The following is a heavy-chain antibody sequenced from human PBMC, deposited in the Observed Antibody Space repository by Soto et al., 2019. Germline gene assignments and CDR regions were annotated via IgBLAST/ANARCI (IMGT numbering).Heavy chain of an antibody. Sequence: QVQLVESGGGVVQPGRSLRLSCAASGFTFSSYAMHWVRKAPGKGLEWVAVISYDGSNKYYADSVKGRFTISRDNSKNTLYLQMNSLRAEDTAVYYCARDRLTGYYIELDYWGQGTLVTVSS. CDR3: ARDRLTGYYIELDY. J-gene: IGHJ4*02. V-gene: IGHV3-30-3*01. D-gene: IGHD3-9*01. CDR1: GFTFSSYA. CDR2: ISYDGSNK.